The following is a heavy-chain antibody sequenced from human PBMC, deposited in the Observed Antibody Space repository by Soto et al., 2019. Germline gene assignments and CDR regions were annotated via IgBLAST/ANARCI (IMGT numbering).Heavy chain of an antibody. CDR2: IIPIFGTA. CDR3: ASGGYSLVGSLDY. CDR1: GGTFSSYA. Sequence: SVKVSCKASGGTFSSYAISWVRQAPGQGLEWMGGIIPIFGTANYAQKFQGRDTITADESTSTAYMELSSLRSEDTAVYYCASGGYSLVGSLDYWGQGTLVTVSS. V-gene: IGHV1-69*13. J-gene: IGHJ4*02. D-gene: IGHD5-12*01.